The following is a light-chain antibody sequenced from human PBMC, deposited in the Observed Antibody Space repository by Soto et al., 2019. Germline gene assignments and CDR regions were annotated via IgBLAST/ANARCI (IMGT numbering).Light chain of an antibody. CDR1: QSFNNW. CDR3: QQYNSYSVT. J-gene: IGKJ1*01. CDR2: KAS. Sequence: DIQMTQSPSTLSASVGDTVTITCRASQSFNNWLAWYQQKPGKAPKLLIYKASSLESGVPSRFSGSGSGTEFTLTITSLQPDDFATYYCQQYNSYSVTFGQGTKVDI. V-gene: IGKV1-5*03.